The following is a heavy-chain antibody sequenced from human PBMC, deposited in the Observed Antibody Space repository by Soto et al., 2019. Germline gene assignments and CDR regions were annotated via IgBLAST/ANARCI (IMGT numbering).Heavy chain of an antibody. V-gene: IGHV1-2*04. CDR3: ARDLAYYYGMDV. CDR1: GYTFTGYY. Sequence: SVKVSCKASGYTFTGYYMHWVRQAPGQGLEWMGWINPNSGGTNYAQKFQGWVTMTRDTSISTAYMELSRLRSDDTAVYYCARDLAYYYGMDVWGQGTTVTVSS. J-gene: IGHJ6*02. CDR2: INPNSGGT.